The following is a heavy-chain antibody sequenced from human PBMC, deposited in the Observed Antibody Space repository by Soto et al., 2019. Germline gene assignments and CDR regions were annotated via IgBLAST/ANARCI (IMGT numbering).Heavy chain of an antibody. CDR2: IYPGDSDT. CDR1: GYSFTSYW. D-gene: IGHD6-6*01. Sequence: GESLKISCRGSGYSFTSYWIGWVRQMPGKGLEWMGIIYPGDSDTRYSPSFQGQVTISADKSISTAYLQWSSLKASDTAMYYCARQGHGQLVLSSYCYYGTDVWGQGTTVTVSS. J-gene: IGHJ6*02. CDR3: ARQGHGQLVLSSYCYYGTDV. V-gene: IGHV5-51*01.